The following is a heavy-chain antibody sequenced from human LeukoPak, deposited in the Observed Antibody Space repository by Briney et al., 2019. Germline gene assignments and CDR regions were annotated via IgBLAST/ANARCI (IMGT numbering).Heavy chain of an antibody. J-gene: IGHJ4*02. V-gene: IGHV4-34*01. CDR3: ARRIGWGDYYFDY. Sequence: PSETLSLTCAVFGGSFSGYYWSWIRQSPGRGLEWIGGIYHSGSTYYNPSLKSRVTISVDTSKNQFSLKLSSVTAADTAVYYCARRIGWGDYYFDYWGQGTLVTVSS. D-gene: IGHD6-19*01. CDR1: GGSFSGYY. CDR2: IYHSGST.